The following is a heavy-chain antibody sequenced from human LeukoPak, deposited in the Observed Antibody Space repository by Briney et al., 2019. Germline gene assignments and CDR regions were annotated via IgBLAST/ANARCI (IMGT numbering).Heavy chain of an antibody. CDR2: IIPILGIA. J-gene: IGHJ4*02. CDR3: ELGSHNYYNSSGYYYDRAYYFDY. V-gene: IGHV1-69*04. D-gene: IGHD3-22*01. Sequence: SVTVSCKASGGTFSSYAISWVRQAPGQGLEWMGRIIPILGIANYAQKFQGRVTITADKSTSTAYMELSSLRSEDTAVHYCELGSHNYYNSSGYYYDRAYYFDYWGQGTLVTVSS. CDR1: GGTFSSYA.